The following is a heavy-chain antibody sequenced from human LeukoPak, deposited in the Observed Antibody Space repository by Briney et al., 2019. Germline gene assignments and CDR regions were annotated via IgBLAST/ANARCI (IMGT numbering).Heavy chain of an antibody. D-gene: IGHD5-24*01. CDR1: GGSISSSSYY. V-gene: IGHV4-39*01. Sequence: SETLSLTRTVSGGSISSSSYYWGWIRQPPGKGLEWIGSIYYSGSTYYNPSLKSRVTISVDTSKNQFSLKLSSVTAAGTAVYYCARGGRGIGFDYWGQGTLVTVSS. CDR3: ARGGRGIGFDY. J-gene: IGHJ4*02. CDR2: IYYSGST.